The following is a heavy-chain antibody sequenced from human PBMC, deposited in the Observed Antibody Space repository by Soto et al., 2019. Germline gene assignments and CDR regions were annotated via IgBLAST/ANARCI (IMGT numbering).Heavy chain of an antibody. Sequence: ASVKVSCKASGYTFTSYGIHWVRQAPGQRLEWMGWINAANGDTKYSPKFQGRVTITRDTSASTAYMELSSLRSEDTAVYYCVRRHVSATGIDWFDPWGQGTLVT. D-gene: IGHD6-13*01. CDR2: INAANGDT. V-gene: IGHV1-3*01. J-gene: IGHJ5*02. CDR1: GYTFTSYG. CDR3: VRRHVSATGIDWFDP.